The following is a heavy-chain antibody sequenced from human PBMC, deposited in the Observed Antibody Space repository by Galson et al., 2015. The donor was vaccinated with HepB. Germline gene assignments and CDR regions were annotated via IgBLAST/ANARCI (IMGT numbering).Heavy chain of an antibody. CDR1: GFSLSTSGMR. CDR2: IDWDDDK. J-gene: IGHJ3*02. CDR3: ALLGLRNDAFDI. Sequence: PALVKPTQTLTLTCTFSGFSLSTSGMRVSWIRQPPGKALEWLARIDWDDDKFYSTSLKTRLTISKDTSKNQVVLTMTNMDPVDTATYYCALLGLRNDAFDIWGQGTMVTVSS. V-gene: IGHV2-70*04. D-gene: IGHD1-7*01.